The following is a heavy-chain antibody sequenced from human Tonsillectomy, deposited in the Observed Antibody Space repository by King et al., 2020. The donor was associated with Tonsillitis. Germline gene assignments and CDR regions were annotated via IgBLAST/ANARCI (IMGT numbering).Heavy chain of an antibody. CDR1: GGSISSYY. Sequence: QLQESGPGLVKPSETLSLTCTVSGGSISSYYWSWIRQPPGKGLEWVGYIYDPGSTNYNPSLKSRVTLSVDHSKNQFYLTLISVSAADTAVYYCARTHGGNYSPFYSYYMDVWGKGTTVTVSS. D-gene: IGHD1-7*01. CDR2: IYDPGST. CDR3: ARTHGGNYSPFYSYYMDV. J-gene: IGHJ6*03. V-gene: IGHV4-59*01.